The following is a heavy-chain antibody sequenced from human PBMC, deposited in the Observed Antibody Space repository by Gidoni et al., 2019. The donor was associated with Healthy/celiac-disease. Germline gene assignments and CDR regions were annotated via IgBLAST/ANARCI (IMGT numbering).Heavy chain of an antibody. J-gene: IGHJ5*02. D-gene: IGHD2-15*01. CDR3: ARRIGYCSGGSCYSFWFDP. CDR2: IYPGDSDT. Sequence: EVQLLQSEAEVKKPGESLKISCKGSGYSFTSYWIGWVRQMPGKGLEWMGIIYPGDSDTRYSPSFQGQVTISADKSISTAYLQWSSLKASDTAMYYCARRIGYCSGGSCYSFWFDPWGQGTLVTVSS. V-gene: IGHV5-51*01. CDR1: GYSFTSYW.